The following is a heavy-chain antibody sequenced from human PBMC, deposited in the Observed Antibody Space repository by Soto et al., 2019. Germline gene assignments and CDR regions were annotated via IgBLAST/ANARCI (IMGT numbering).Heavy chain of an antibody. CDR2: INPSGGST. J-gene: IGHJ4*02. V-gene: IGHV1-46*01. CDR1: GFTFTSYY. CDR3: ARPANWGRSPPFDY. Sequence: VQLVESGGGLVKPGGSLRLSCAASGFTFTSYYMHWVRQAPGQGLEWMGIINPSGGSTSYAQKFQGRVTMTRDTSTSTVYMELSSLRSEDTAVYYCARPANWGRSPPFDYWGQGTLVTVSS. D-gene: IGHD7-27*01.